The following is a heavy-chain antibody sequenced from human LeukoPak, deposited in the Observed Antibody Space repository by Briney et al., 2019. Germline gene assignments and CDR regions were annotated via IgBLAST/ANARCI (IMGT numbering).Heavy chain of an antibody. CDR3: ARDPGDTDWYNFDF. J-gene: IGHJ4*02. CDR2: IHSGGST. CDR1: GGSLSGHF. V-gene: IGHV4-59*11. Sequence: SETLSLTCTVSGGSLSGHFWSWFRRPPGKGLENIGYIHSGGSTNYNPSYKSRVTVSLEMSKNQFSLGLSSVTAADTAVYYCARDPGDTDWYNFDFWGQGILVTVSS. D-gene: IGHD3-9*01.